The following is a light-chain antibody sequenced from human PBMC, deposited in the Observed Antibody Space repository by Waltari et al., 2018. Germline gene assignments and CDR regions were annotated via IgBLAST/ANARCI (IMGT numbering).Light chain of an antibody. CDR1: NSDVGGYNY. CDR3: SSYAGSNNLGVL. V-gene: IGLV2-8*01. CDR2: EVN. Sequence: QSALTQPPSASGSPGQSVPISCTGTNSDVGGYNYVSWYQQHPGKAPKLTIYEVNMRPSGVPDRFSASKSGNTASLTVSGLQADDDAAYYCSSYAGSNNLGVLFGGGTKLTVL. J-gene: IGLJ2*01.